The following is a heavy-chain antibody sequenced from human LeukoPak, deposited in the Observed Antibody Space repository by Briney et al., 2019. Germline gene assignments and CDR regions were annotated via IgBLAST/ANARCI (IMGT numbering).Heavy chain of an antibody. Sequence: SETLSLTCTVSGGSISSYYWSWIRQPPGKGLEWIGYIYYSGSTNYSPSLKSRVTISVDTSKNQFSLKLSSVTAADTAVYYCARGLVGVNYWGQGTLVTVSS. D-gene: IGHD2-2*01. CDR2: IYYSGST. J-gene: IGHJ4*02. CDR1: GGSISSYY. CDR3: ARGLVGVNY. V-gene: IGHV4-59*01.